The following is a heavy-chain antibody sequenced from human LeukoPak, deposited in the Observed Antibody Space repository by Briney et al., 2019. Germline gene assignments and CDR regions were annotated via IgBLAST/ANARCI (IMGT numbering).Heavy chain of an antibody. CDR1: GFTFSNNW. CDR3: ARDVPHNWFDT. J-gene: IGHJ5*02. Sequence: GGSLRLSCAASGFTFSNNWMHWVRQAPGKGLVWISRINSDGGGAIYADSVEGRFTVSRDNAKNTLYLQMNSLRAEDTAVYYCARDVPHNWFDTWGQGTLVTVSS. CDR2: INSDGGGA. V-gene: IGHV3-74*01.